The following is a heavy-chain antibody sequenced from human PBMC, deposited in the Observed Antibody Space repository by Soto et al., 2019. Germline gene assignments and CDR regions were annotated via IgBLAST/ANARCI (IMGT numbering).Heavy chain of an antibody. Sequence: EVQLLESGGGLVQPGGSLRLSCAPSGFTFSSYAMSWVRQAPGKGLEWVSAISGSGGSTYYADSVKGRFTISRDNSKNTLYLQMNSLRAEDTAVYYCASRLWFGELELDYWGQGTLVTVSS. CDR1: GFTFSSYA. CDR3: ASRLWFGELELDY. CDR2: ISGSGGST. V-gene: IGHV3-23*01. D-gene: IGHD3-10*01. J-gene: IGHJ4*02.